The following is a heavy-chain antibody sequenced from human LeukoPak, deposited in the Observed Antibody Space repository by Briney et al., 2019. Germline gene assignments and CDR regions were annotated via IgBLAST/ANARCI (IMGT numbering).Heavy chain of an antibody. V-gene: IGHV3-23*01. CDR3: AKDRRGSGWYGGFDS. Sequence: QPGGSLRLSCAASGFTFSSYGMSWVRQAPGKGLEWVSAISGSGGSTYYADFVKGRFTISRDNSKNTLYLQMNSLRAEDTAAYYCAKDRRGSGWYGGFDSWGQGMLVTVSA. J-gene: IGHJ4*02. CDR1: GFTFSSYG. D-gene: IGHD6-19*01. CDR2: ISGSGGST.